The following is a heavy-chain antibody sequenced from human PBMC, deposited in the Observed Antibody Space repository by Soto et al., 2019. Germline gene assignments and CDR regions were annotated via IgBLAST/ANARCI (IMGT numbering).Heavy chain of an antibody. Sequence: QVQLVQSGAEVKKPGSSVKVSCKASGGTFSSYAISWVRQAPGQGLEWMGGIIPIFGTANYAQKFQGRVTSTADKATSTAYMKLSSLRSEATAVYYCGRVLGCLIDIGATGGAGYFDYWGQGTLVTVSS. CDR3: GRVLGCLIDIGATGGAGYFDY. J-gene: IGHJ4*03. CDR1: GGTFSSYA. V-gene: IGHV1-69*06. CDR2: IIPIFGTA. D-gene: IGHD5-12*01.